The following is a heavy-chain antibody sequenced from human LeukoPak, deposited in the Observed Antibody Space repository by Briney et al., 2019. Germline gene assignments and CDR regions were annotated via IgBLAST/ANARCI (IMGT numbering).Heavy chain of an antibody. D-gene: IGHD3-22*01. V-gene: IGHV4-39*01. J-gene: IGHJ1*01. CDR1: GDSVSRSDSY. CDR3: ARRRYYDGSGYLE. CDR2: IYYTGRT. Sequence: SETMSLTCSVSGDSVSRSDSYWDWIRQPPGKGLEWIGTIYYTGRTYYSPSLKSRVTMSVDTSNNQFSLNLRSVTAADTAVYYCARRRYYDGSGYLEWGQGTLLSVSS.